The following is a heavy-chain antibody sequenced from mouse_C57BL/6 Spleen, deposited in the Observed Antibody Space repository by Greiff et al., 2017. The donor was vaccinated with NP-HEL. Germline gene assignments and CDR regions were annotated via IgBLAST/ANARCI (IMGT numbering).Heavy chain of an antibody. D-gene: IGHD1-1*01. V-gene: IGHV1-55*01. CDR1: GYTFTSYW. J-gene: IGHJ2*01. CDR2: IYPGSGST. Sequence: QVQLQQPGAELVKPGASVKMSCKASGYTFTSYWITWVKQRPGQGLEWIGDIYPGSGSTNYNEKFKSKATLTVDTSSSTAYMQLSSLTSEDSAVYYCARYGNYYGSFYYFDYWGQGTTLTVSS. CDR3: ARYGNYYGSFYYFDY.